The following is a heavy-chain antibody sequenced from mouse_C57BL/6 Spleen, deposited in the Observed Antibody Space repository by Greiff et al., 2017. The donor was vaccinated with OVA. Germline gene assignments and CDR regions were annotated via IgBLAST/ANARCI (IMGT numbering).Heavy chain of an antibody. V-gene: IGHV5-17*01. Sequence: EVKLQESGGGLVKPGGSLKLSCAASGFTFSDYGMHWVRQAPEKGLEWVAYISSGSSTIYYADTVKGRFTISRDNAKNTLFLQMTSLRSEDTAMYYCARPVDIWYFDVWGTGTTVTVSS. D-gene: IGHD3-3*01. CDR2: ISSGSSTI. J-gene: IGHJ1*03. CDR1: GFTFSDYG. CDR3: ARPVDIWYFDV.